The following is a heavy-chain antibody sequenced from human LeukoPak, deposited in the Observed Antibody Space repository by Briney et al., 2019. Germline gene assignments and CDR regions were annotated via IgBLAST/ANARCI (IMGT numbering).Heavy chain of an antibody. CDR1: GGSISSYY. V-gene: IGHV4-4*07. CDR2: IYTSGST. J-gene: IGHJ6*03. CDR3: AREAPPSGYYDILTGYYRGGYYYYYMDV. D-gene: IGHD3-9*01. Sequence: SETLSLTCTVSGGSISSYYWSWIRQPAGKGLEWIGRIYTSGSTNYNPSLKSRVTMSVDTSKNQFSLKLSSVTAADTAVYYCAREAPPSGYYDILTGYYRGGYYYYYMDVWGKGTTVTVSS.